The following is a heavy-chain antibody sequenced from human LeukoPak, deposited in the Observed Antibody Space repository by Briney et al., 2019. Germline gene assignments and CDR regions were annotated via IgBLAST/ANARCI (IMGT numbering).Heavy chain of an antibody. V-gene: IGHV1-18*01. J-gene: IGHJ6*03. D-gene: IGHD3-22*01. CDR1: GYTFTSYG. CDR3: AAGIVVVIGNYYYYYYMDV. CDR2: ISAYNGNT. Sequence: ASVKVSCKASGYTFTSYGISWVRQAPGQGLEWMGWISAYNGNTNYAQKLQGRVTMTTDTSTSTAYMELRSLRSDDTAVYYCAAGIVVVIGNYYYYYYMDVWGKGTTVTISS.